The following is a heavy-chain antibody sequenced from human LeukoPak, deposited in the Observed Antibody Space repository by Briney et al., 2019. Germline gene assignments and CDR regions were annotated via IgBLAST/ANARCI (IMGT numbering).Heavy chain of an antibody. D-gene: IGHD3-9*01. V-gene: IGHV3-64*04. CDR3: AKSPYAAYYDILTGYDY. CDR1: GFTFSSYA. CDR2: ISSNGGST. J-gene: IGHJ4*02. Sequence: GGSLRLSCSASGFTFSSYAMHWVRQAPGKGLEYVSAISSNGGSTYYADSVKGRFTISRDNSKNTIYLQMNNLRAEDTAVYYCAKSPYAAYYDILTGYDYWGQGTLVTVSS.